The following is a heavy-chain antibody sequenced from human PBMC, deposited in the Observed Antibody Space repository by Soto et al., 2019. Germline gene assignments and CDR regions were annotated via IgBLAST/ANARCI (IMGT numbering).Heavy chain of an antibody. D-gene: IGHD4-17*01. CDR1: GFTFSNAW. CDR2: IKSKTDGGTT. J-gene: IGHJ4*02. V-gene: IGHV3-15*07. CDR3: TTHDYGDAEPFDY. Sequence: AGGSLRLSCAASGFTFSNAWMNWVRQAPGKGLEWVGRIKSKTDGGTTDYAAPVKGRFTISRDDSKNTLYLQMNSLKTEDTAVYYCTTHDYGDAEPFDYWGQGTLVTVSS.